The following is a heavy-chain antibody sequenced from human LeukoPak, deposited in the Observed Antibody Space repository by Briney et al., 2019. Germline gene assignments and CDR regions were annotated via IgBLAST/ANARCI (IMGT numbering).Heavy chain of an antibody. D-gene: IGHD1-26*01. CDR2: IYYSGST. CDR1: GGSISSYY. J-gene: IGHJ4*02. V-gene: IGHV4-59*01. CDR3: AREEVGASPGGY. Sequence: PSETLSLTCTVSGGSISSYYWSWIRQPPGKGLEWIGYIYYSGSTNYNPSLKSRVTMSVDMSKNQFSLKLSAVTAADTAIYYCAREEVGASPGGYWGQGTPVTVSS.